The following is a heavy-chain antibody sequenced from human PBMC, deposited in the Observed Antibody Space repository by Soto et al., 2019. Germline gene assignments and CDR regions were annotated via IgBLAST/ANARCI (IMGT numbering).Heavy chain of an antibody. Sequence: SETLSLTCAVYGGSFSGYYWSWIRQPPGKGPEWIGEIIHSGSTNYNPSLKSRVTISVDTSKNQFSLKLSSVTAADTAVYYCARGGTMVRGVILYYYCYMDVWGKGTTVTVSS. CDR2: IIHSGST. V-gene: IGHV4-34*01. J-gene: IGHJ6*03. CDR3: ARGGTMVRGVILYYYCYMDV. D-gene: IGHD3-10*01. CDR1: GGSFSGYY.